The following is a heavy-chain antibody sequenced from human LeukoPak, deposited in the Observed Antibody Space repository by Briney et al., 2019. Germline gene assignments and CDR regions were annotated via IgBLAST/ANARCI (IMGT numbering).Heavy chain of an antibody. CDR3: ARAVAGTPIDY. V-gene: IGHV3-48*04. J-gene: IGHJ4*02. CDR1: GFTFSSCS. CDR2: TSNSGTTI. Sequence: QPGGSLRLSCAVSGFTFSSCSMNWVRQAPGKGLEWVSYTSNSGTTIYYTDSVKGRFTISRDNAQNSLYLQMNSLRAEDTAVYYCARAVAGTPIDYWGQGTLVTVSS. D-gene: IGHD6-19*01.